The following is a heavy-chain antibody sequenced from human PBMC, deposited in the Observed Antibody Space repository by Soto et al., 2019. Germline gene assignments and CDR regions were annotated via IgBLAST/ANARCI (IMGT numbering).Heavy chain of an antibody. CDR3: ATSIAAAEKYYYYGMDV. D-gene: IGHD6-13*01. J-gene: IGHJ6*02. CDR1: GFTFGYYW. CDR2: IKNKIDGGTT. V-gene: IGHV3-15*01. Sequence: GGSLRLSCAASGFTFGYYWMSWVRQAPGKGLEWVGRIKNKIDGGTTDYAAPVKGRFTISRDDSKNTLYLQMNSLKTEDTAVYYCATSIAAAEKYYYYGMDVWGQGTTVTVSS.